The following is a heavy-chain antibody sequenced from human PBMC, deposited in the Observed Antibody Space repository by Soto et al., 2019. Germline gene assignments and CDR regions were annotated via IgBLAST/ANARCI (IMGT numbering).Heavy chain of an antibody. Sequence: GGSLRLSCATSGFTFSSYAMHWVRQAPGKGLEWVAAIWYDGSNKYYADSVKGRFTISKDNSENTLYLQMNSLRAEDTAVYYCAREKDCTSASCYRGHFDYWGQGALVTVSS. CDR3: AREKDCTSASCYRGHFDY. D-gene: IGHD2-2*01. J-gene: IGHJ4*02. CDR1: GFTFSSYA. V-gene: IGHV3-33*01. CDR2: IWYDGSNK.